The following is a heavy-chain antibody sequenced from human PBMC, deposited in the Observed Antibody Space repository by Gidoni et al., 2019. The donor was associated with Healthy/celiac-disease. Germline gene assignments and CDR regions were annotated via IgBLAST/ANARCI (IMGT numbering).Heavy chain of an antibody. J-gene: IGHJ4*02. CDR3: ARLLGGSLRRPYFDY. CDR1: GGSIRSSSYY. CDR2: IYYSGST. D-gene: IGHD1-26*01. V-gene: IGHV4-39*01. Sequence: QLQLQEWGPGLVKPSETLSLTCTVSGGSIRSSSYYWGWIRQPPGKGLEWIGSIYYSGSTYYNPSLKSRVTISVDTSKNQFSLKLSSVTAADTAVYYCARLLGGSLRRPYFDYWGQGTLVTVSS.